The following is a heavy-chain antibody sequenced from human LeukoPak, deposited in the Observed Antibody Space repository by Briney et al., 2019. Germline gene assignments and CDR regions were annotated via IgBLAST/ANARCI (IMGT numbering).Heavy chain of an antibody. J-gene: IGHJ4*02. CDR3: AREGIAATEGFDY. V-gene: IGHV1-69*13. CDR2: IIPIFGTA. D-gene: IGHD6-13*01. Sequence: SVKVSCKASGGTFSSYAISWVRQAPGQGLEWMGRIIPIFGTANYAQKFQGRVTITADESTSTAYMELSSLRSEDTAVYYCAREGIAATEGFDYWGQGTLVTVSS. CDR1: GGTFSSYA.